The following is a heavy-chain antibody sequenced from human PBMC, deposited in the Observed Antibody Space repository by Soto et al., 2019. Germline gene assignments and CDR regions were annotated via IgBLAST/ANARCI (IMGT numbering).Heavy chain of an antibody. CDR3: ARVGSEGALAVAGTDYYYYGMDV. V-gene: IGHV1-69*01. Sequence: QVQLVQSGAEVKKPGSSVKVSCKASGGTFSSYAISWVRQAHGQGLEWMGGIIPIFGTANYAQKFQGRVTMTADDSTSTAYMELSSLRSEDTAVYYCARVGSEGALAVAGTDYYYYGMDVWGQGTTVTVSS. CDR2: IIPIFGTA. J-gene: IGHJ6*02. CDR1: GGTFSSYA. D-gene: IGHD6-19*01.